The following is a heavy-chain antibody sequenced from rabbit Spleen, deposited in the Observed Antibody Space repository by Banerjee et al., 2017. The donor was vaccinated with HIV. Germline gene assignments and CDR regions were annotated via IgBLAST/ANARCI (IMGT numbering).Heavy chain of an antibody. CDR3: ARETSSGWGVVSYYFNL. CDR2: VYTGNGKT. D-gene: IGHD4-1*01. J-gene: IGHJ4*01. Sequence: EESGGGLVKPGGTLTLTCKASGFSFSSSYDMCWVRKAPGKGLDWIACVYTGNGKTYYASWAKGRFTISKTSSTTVTLQMTSLTVADMATYFCARETSSGWGVVSYYFNLWGPGTLVTVS. V-gene: IGHV1S40*01. CDR1: GFSFSSSYD.